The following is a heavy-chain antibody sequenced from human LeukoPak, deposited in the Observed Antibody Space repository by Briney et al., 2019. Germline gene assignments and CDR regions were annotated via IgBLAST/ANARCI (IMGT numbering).Heavy chain of an antibody. CDR1: GFTFGSYG. D-gene: IGHD4-17*01. CDR2: ISYDGSNK. J-gene: IGHJ4*02. CDR3: AKPPAATMTTRDY. V-gene: IGHV3-30*18. Sequence: PGGSLRLSCAASGFTFGSYGMHWVRQAPGKGLEWVAIISYDGSNKYYADSVKGRFTISRDNSKNTLYLQMNSLRAEDTAVYYCAKPPAATMTTRDYWGQGTLVTVSS.